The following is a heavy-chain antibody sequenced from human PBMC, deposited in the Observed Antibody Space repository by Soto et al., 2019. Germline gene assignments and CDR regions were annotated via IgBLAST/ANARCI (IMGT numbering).Heavy chain of an antibody. CDR1: GGTFSSYA. CDR3: ARYRMVRGVIIYFDY. J-gene: IGHJ4*02. V-gene: IGHV1-69*01. D-gene: IGHD3-10*01. CDR2: IIPIMGTA. Sequence: QVQLVQSGAEVKKPGSSVKVSCKASGGTFSSYAISWGRQAPGPGLEWMGGIIPIMGTANYAQKFQGRVTITADESTSTAYMELRRLRSEDTAVYYCARYRMVRGVIIYFDYWGQGTLVTDYS.